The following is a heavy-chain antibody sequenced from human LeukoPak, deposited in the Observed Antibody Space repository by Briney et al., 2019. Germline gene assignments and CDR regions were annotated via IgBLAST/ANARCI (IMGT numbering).Heavy chain of an antibody. CDR3: ARDRLGGGSYFNWFDP. V-gene: IGHV4-61*02. Sequence: SQTLSLTCTVSGGSISSGSYYWGWIRQPAGKGLEWIGRIYTSGSTNYNPSLKSRVTISVDTSKNQFCLKLSSVTAADTAVYYCARDRLGGGSYFNWFDPWGQGTLVTVSS. J-gene: IGHJ5*02. CDR1: GGSISSGSYY. D-gene: IGHD1-26*01. CDR2: IYTSGST.